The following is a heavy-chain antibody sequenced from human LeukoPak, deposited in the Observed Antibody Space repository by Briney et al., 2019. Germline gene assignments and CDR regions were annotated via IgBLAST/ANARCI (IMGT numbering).Heavy chain of an antibody. J-gene: IGHJ3*01. D-gene: IGHD1-1*01. CDR2: ISSSGSTM. V-gene: IGHV3-48*03. Sequence: PGGSLRLSCAASGLTFSSFEMNWVRQAPGKGLEWISYISSSGSTMYYADSVKGQFTISRDNAKDSLYLQMNSLRAEDTAVYYCARERGTYRDAFDVWGQGTMVTVSS. CDR1: GLTFSSFE. CDR3: ARERGTYRDAFDV.